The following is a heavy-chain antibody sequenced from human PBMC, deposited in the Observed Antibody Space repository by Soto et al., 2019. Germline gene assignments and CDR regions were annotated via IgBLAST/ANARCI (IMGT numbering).Heavy chain of an antibody. V-gene: IGHV3-7*01. Sequence: PGGSLRLSCAAAGFTFSSYWMSWVRQAPGKGLEWVANIKQDGSEKYYVDSVKGRFTISRDNAKNSLYLQMNSLRAEDTAVYYCARNLRVAGTTFDHWGQGTLVTVSS. CDR3: ARNLRVAGTTFDH. CDR1: GFTFSSYW. J-gene: IGHJ4*02. CDR2: IKQDGSEK. D-gene: IGHD6-19*01.